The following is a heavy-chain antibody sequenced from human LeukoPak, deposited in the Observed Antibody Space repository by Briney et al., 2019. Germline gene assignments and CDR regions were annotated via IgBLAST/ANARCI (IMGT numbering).Heavy chain of an antibody. CDR3: SRLWSYSPDY. D-gene: IGHD5-18*01. J-gene: IGHJ4*02. Sequence: SETLSLTCTVSGYSISSGYYWGWIRQPPGKGLEWIGSIYHSGSTYYNPSLKSRVTISVDTSKNQFSLKLSSVTAADTAVYYCSRLWSYSPDYWGQGTLVTVSS. CDR1: GYSISSGYY. CDR2: IYHSGST. V-gene: IGHV4-38-2*02.